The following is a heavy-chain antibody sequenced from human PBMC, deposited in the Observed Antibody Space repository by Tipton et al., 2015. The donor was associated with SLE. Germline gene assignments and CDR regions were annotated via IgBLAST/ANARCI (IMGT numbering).Heavy chain of an antibody. J-gene: IGHJ4*02. CDR1: GFTFSSYA. Sequence: SLRLSCAASGFTFSSYAMHWVRQTPGKGLQWVTVISYDGTNKYYADFVKGRFTISRDDSKNTLDLQMDSLRAEDTGIYYCAKGGAGGLFFDSWGQGTLVTVSS. V-gene: IGHV3-30*04. D-gene: IGHD3/OR15-3a*01. CDR2: ISYDGTNK. CDR3: AKGGAGGLFFDS.